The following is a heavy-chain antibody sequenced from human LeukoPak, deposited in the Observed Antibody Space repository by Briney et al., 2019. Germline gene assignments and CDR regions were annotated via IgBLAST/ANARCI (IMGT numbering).Heavy chain of an antibody. V-gene: IGHV3-30*18. Sequence: GGSLRLSCAAPGFTFSSYGMHWVRQAPGKGLEWVAVISYDGSNKYYADSVKGRFTISRDNSKNTLYLQMNSLRAEDTAVYDCAKDLFDTAMVNGIFDYGGRGTLVTVSS. CDR2: ISYDGSNK. J-gene: IGHJ4*02. CDR1: GFTFSSYG. D-gene: IGHD5-18*01. CDR3: AKDLFDTAMVNGIFDY.